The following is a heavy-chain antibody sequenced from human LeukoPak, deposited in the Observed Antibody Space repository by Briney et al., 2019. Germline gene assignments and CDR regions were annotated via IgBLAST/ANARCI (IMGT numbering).Heavy chain of an antibody. D-gene: IGHD3-10*01. V-gene: IGHV4-59*01. CDR1: GGSISSYY. CDR3: ARGGGTMVQRVITPHFDY. Sequence: SETLSLTCTVSGGSISSYYWSWIRQPPGKGLEWIGYIYYSGSTNYNPSLKSRVTISVDTSKNQFSLKLSSVTAADTAVYYCARGGGTMVQRVITPHFDYWGQGNLVTVSS. J-gene: IGHJ4*02. CDR2: IYYSGST.